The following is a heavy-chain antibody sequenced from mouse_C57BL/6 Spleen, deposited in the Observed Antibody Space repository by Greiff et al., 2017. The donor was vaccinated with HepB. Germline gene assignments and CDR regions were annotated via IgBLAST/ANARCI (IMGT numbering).Heavy chain of an antibody. CDR2: IYPRDGST. V-gene: IGHV1-85*01. J-gene: IGHJ2*01. CDR1: GYTFTSYD. D-gene: IGHD2-4*01. CDR3: ARGDYDGYFDY. Sequence: VQRVESGPELVKPGASVKLSCKASGYTFTSYDINWVKQRPGQGLEWIGWIYPRDGSTKYNEKFKGKATLTVDTSSSTAYMELHSLTSEDSAVYFCARGDYDGYFDYWGQGTTLTVSS.